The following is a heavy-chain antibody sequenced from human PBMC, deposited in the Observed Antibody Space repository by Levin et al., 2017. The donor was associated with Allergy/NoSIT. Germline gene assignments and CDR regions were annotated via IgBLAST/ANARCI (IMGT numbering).Heavy chain of an antibody. CDR1: GFIVSSNY. CDR2: IYSGGGT. Sequence: GGSLRLSCAASGFIVSSNYMSWVRQAPGKGLEWVSVIYSGGGTYYADSVKGRFTISRDNSKNMLYLQMDSLRAEDTAVYYCGRDPASPVRMDVWGKGTTVTVSS. V-gene: IGHV3-53*01. J-gene: IGHJ6*03. D-gene: IGHD6-6*01. CDR3: GRDPASPVRMDV.